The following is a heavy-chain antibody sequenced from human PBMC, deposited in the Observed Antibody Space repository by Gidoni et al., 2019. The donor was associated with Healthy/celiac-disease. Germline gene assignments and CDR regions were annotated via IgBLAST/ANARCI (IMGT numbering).Heavy chain of an antibody. D-gene: IGHD3-10*01. CDR3: AKEGGPGGTGRDFDY. CDR2: ISWNSGSI. V-gene: IGHV3-9*01. J-gene: IGHJ4*02. CDR1: GFTFYDYA. Sequence: EVQLVESGGGLVQPGRSLRLSCAASGFTFYDYAMHWVRQAPGKGLEGVSGISWNSGSIGYADSGKGRFTISRDNAKKSLYLQMNRLRAEDTALYYCAKEGGPGGTGRDFDYWGQGTLVTVSS.